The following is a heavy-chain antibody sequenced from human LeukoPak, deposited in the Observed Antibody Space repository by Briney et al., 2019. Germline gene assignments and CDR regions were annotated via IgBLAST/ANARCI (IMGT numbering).Heavy chain of an antibody. CDR2: ISGSGGST. V-gene: IGHV3-23*01. Sequence: GGSLRLSCAASGFTFSSYAMSWVRQAPGKGLEWVSGISGSGGSTYYADSVKGRFTISRDYSRNTLYLQMNSPRAEDTAVYYCAILPGYSSGWYEVNYWGQGTLVTVSS. J-gene: IGHJ4*02. D-gene: IGHD6-13*01. CDR1: GFTFSSYA. CDR3: AILPGYSSGWYEVNY.